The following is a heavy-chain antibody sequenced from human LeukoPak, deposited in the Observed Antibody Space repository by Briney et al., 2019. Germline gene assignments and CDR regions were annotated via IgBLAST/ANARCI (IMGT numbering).Heavy chain of an antibody. CDR3: ARGATVVTGWFDP. J-gene: IGHJ5*02. D-gene: IGHD4-23*01. CDR2: INPNSGGT. V-gene: IGHV1-2*02. Sequence: GASVKVSCKASGYTFTGYYMHWVRQAPGQGLEWVGWINPNSGGTNYAQKFQGRVTMTRDTSISTAYMELSRLRSDDTAVYYCARGATVVTGWFDPWGQGTLVTVSS. CDR1: GYTFTGYY.